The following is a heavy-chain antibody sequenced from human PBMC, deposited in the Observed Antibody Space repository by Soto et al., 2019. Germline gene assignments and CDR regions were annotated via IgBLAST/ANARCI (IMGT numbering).Heavy chain of an antibody. CDR3: AKDREGGSNWYFFPKALFDY. CDR1: GFTFSSYA. J-gene: IGHJ4*02. D-gene: IGHD6-13*01. CDR2: ISGSGGST. V-gene: IGHV3-23*01. Sequence: EVQLLESGGGLVQPGGSLRLSCAASGFTFSSYAMSWVRQAPGKGLEWVSAISGSGGSTYYADSVKGRFTITRDNSKNTLYLKMNSVRAEDTAVYYCAKDREGGSNWYFFPKALFDYWGQETLVTVSS.